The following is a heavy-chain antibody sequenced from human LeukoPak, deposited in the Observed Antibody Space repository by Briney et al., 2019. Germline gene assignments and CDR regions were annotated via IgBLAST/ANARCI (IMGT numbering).Heavy chain of an antibody. CDR3: ARVGGSPGIVGATRNWFDP. CDR2: IIPIFGTA. Sequence: SVKVSCKASGGTFSSYAISWVRQAPGQGLEWMGGIIPIFGTANYAQKFQGRVTITTDESTSTAYMELSSLRSEDTAVYYCARVGGSPGIVGATRNWFDPWGQGTLVTVSS. V-gene: IGHV1-69*05. CDR1: GGTFSSYA. J-gene: IGHJ5*02. D-gene: IGHD1-26*01.